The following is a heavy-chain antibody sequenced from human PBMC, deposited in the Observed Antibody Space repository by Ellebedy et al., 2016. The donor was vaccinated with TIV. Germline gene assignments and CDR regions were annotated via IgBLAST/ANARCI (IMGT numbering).Heavy chain of an antibody. J-gene: IGHJ1*01. Sequence: ASVKVSXXASGYTFTSYAMHWVRQAPGQRLEWMGWINAGNGNTKYSQKFQGRVTITRDTSASTAYMELSSLRSEDTAVYYCARGVGTMVRGDMYRYFQHWGQGTLVTVSS. CDR3: ARGVGTMVRGDMYRYFQH. D-gene: IGHD3-10*01. CDR1: GYTFTSYA. V-gene: IGHV1-3*01. CDR2: INAGNGNT.